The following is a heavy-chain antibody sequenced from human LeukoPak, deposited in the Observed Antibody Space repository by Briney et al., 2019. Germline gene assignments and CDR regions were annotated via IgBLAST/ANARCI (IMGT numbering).Heavy chain of an antibody. CDR1: GGSISGSNYY. Sequence: PSETLSLTCTVSGGSISGSNYYWAWIGQPPGKGLEWIGSIYFSGSTFYNPSLESRVTISLDTSKNYFSLRLTSVAAADTGVYYCARHKEQSLDHGADDALDVWSQGAMVTVSS. J-gene: IGHJ3*01. V-gene: IGHV4-39*01. CDR2: IYFSGST. CDR3: ARHKEQSLDHGADDALDV. D-gene: IGHD6-19*01.